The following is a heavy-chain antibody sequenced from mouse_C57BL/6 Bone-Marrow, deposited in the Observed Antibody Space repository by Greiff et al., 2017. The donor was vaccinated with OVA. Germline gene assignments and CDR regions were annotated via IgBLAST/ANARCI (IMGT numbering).Heavy chain of an antibody. V-gene: IGHV1-59*01. CDR3: AREVDYGYDGYAMDY. D-gene: IGHD2-2*01. J-gene: IGHJ4*01. Sequence: QVQLQQSGAELVRPGTSVKLSCKASGYTFTSYWMHWVKQRPGQGLEWIGVIDPSDSYTNYNQKFKGKATLTVDTSSSTAYMQLSSLTSEDSAVYYCAREVDYGYDGYAMDYWGQGTSVTVSS. CDR2: IDPSDSYT. CDR1: GYTFTSYW.